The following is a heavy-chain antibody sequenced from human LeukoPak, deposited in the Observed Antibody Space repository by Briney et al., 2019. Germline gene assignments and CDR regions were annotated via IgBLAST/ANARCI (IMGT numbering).Heavy chain of an antibody. CDR2: ISHDGTKK. CDR3: ARDKIYRGSGSCLDY. V-gene: IGHV3-30-3*01. CDR1: GLTFTGYA. J-gene: IGHJ4*02. Sequence: PGGSLRLSCAASGLTFTGYAMHWVRQAPGKGLEWMAVISHDGTKKVYADSVKGRFTISRDSSNNALYLQMDSLRAEDTAVYYCARDKIYRGSGSCLDYWGQGTLVTVSS. D-gene: IGHD3-10*01.